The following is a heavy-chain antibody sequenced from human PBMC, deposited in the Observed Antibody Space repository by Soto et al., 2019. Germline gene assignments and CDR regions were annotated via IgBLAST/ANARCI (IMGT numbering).Heavy chain of an antibody. V-gene: IGHV3-30-3*01. J-gene: IGHJ4*02. CDR1: GFTFSSYA. CDR2: ISYDGSNK. CDR3: ARPSYCGGDCYLVPVDY. D-gene: IGHD2-21*02. Sequence: QVQLVESGGGVVQPGRSLRLSCAASGFTFSSYAMHWVRQAPGKGLGGVAVISYDGSNKYYADSVKGRFTISRDNSKKTLYLQMNSLRAEDTAVYYCARPSYCGGDCYLVPVDYWGQGTLVTVSS.